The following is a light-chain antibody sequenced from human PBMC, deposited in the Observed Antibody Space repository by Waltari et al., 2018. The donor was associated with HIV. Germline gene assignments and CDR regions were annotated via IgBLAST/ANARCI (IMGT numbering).Light chain of an antibody. Sequence: YVLTQPPSVSVVPGKTASITRRGNHIGSKSVHWYQQRPGPAPVLVNYDDRDRPSGIPERFSGSNSANTATLTISRVEAGDEADYYCHVWDSRSVTFGGGTKLTVV. V-gene: IGLV3-21*04. CDR3: HVWDSRSVT. J-gene: IGLJ2*01. CDR2: DDR. CDR1: HIGSKS.